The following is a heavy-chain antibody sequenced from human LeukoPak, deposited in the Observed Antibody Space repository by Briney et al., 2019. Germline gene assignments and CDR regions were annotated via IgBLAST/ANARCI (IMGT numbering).Heavy chain of an antibody. V-gene: IGHV3-48*01. J-gene: IGHJ4*02. CDR2: ISSSSSTI. D-gene: IGHD6-19*01. CDR3: AKGGYSSGWSFDY. CDR1: GFTFSSYS. Sequence: GGSLRLSCAASGFTFSSYSMNWVRQAPGKGLEWVSYISSSSSTIYYADSVKGRFTISRDNSKNTLYLQMNSLRAEDTAVYYCAKGGYSSGWSFDYWGQGTLVTVSS.